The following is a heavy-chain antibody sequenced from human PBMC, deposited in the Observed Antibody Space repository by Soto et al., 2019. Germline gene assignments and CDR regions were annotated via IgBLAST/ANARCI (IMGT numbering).Heavy chain of an antibody. D-gene: IGHD3-10*01. CDR2: IWYDGSNK. V-gene: IGHV3-33*01. CDR3: ARNVDGPGVIDY. J-gene: IGHJ4*02. CDR1: GFTFSSYG. Sequence: QVQLVESGGGVVQPGRSLRLSCAASGFTFSSYGMHWGRQAPGKGLEWVAVIWYDGSNKYYADSVKGRFTISRDNSKNTLYLQMNSLRAEDTAVYYCARNVDGPGVIDYWGQGTLVTVSS.